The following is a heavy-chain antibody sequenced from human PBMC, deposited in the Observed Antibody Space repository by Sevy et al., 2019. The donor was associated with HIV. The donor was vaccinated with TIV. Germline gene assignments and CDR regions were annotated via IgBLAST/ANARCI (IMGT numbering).Heavy chain of an antibody. CDR2: INPNSGGT. J-gene: IGHJ6*02. Sequence: ASVKVSCKASGYTFTGYYMHWVRQAPGQGLEWMGRINPNSGGTNYAQKFQGRVTMTRDTSISTAYMELSRLRSDDTAVYYCARGRQQLVLGGFYYYGMDVWGQGTTVTVSS. CDR3: ARGRQQLVLGGFYYYGMDV. D-gene: IGHD6-13*01. CDR1: GYTFTGYY. V-gene: IGHV1-2*06.